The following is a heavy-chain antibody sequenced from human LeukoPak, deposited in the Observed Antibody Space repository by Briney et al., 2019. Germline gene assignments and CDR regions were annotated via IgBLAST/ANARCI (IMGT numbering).Heavy chain of an antibody. CDR2: ISSSSSYI. V-gene: IGHV3-21*01. CDR3: ARGSTAAAGRVDP. CDR1: GFTFSSYS. J-gene: IGHJ5*02. D-gene: IGHD6-13*01. Sequence: GGCLRLSCAASGFTFSSYSMNWVRQAPGKGLEWVSSISSSSSYIYYADSVKGRFTISRDNAKNSLYLQMNSLRAEDTAVYYCARGSTAAAGRVDPWGQGTLVTVSS.